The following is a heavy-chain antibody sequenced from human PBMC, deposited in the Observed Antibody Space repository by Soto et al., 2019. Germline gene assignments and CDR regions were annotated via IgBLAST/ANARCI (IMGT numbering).Heavy chain of an antibody. Sequence: PGGSLRLSCAASGFSFSTYWMHWVRQAPGPGLVEVSRINSDGSITTYADSVKGRFTISRDNAKNTLYLQMNSLRAEDTAVYYCAIDLTGSVFDYWGQRTLVTVSS. CDR3: AIDLTGSVFDY. D-gene: IGHD7-27*01. CDR2: INSDGSIT. J-gene: IGHJ4*02. CDR1: GFSFSTYW. V-gene: IGHV3-74*03.